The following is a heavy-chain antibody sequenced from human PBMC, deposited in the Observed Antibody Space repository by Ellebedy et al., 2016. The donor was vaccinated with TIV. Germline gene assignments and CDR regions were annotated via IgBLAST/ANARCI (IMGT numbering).Heavy chain of an antibody. J-gene: IGHJ6*02. V-gene: IGHV3-30*18. CDR2: ISYDGSNK. CDR3: AKDRGARQYYYYGMDV. Sequence: PGGSLRLSCAASGFTFSSYGMHWVRQAPDKGLEWVAVISYDGSNKYYADSVKGRFTISRDNSKNTLYLQMNSLRAEDTAVYYCAKDRGARQYYYYGMDVWGQGTTVTVSS. D-gene: IGHD3-10*01. CDR1: GFTFSSYG.